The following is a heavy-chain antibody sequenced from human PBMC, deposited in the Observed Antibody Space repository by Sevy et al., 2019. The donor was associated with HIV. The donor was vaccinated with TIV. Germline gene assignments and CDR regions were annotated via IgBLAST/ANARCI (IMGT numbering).Heavy chain of an antibody. CDR3: AKGTSYEYYGMDV. Sequence: GGSLRLSCAASGFTFSSYAMSWVRQAPGKGLEWVSAISGSGGSTYYADSVKGRFTISRDNLKNTLYLQMNSLRAEDTAVYYCAKGTSYEYYGMDVWGQGTTVTVSS. V-gene: IGHV3-23*01. D-gene: IGHD2-2*01. CDR1: GFTFSSYA. CDR2: ISGSGGST. J-gene: IGHJ6*02.